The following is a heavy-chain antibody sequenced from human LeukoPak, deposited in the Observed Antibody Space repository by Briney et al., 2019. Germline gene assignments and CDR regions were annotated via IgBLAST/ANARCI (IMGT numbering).Heavy chain of an antibody. CDR3: ARGLSRRKIVAGTLWELPYFDY. CDR2: INHSGST. J-gene: IGHJ4*02. Sequence: SETLSLTCAVYGGSFSGYYWSWIRQPPGKRLEWIGEINHSGSTNYNPSLKSRVTISVDTSENQFSLKLSSVTAADTAVYYCARGLSRRKIVAGTLWELPYFDYWGQGTLVTVSS. V-gene: IGHV4-34*01. D-gene: IGHD6-19*01. CDR1: GGSFSGYY.